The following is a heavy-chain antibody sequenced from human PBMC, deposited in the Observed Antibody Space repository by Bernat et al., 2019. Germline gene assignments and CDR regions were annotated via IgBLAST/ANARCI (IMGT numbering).Heavy chain of an antibody. V-gene: IGHV1-3*01. CDR2: ISAGNGKT. CDR1: GYTFTNYA. CDR3: ARDLVVAATDTYWYFDL. Sequence: QVQLVQSGTEVKKPGASVKASCKASGYTFTNYAMHWVRQAPGQGLEWMGWISAGNGKTKYSQKFQCRVTITRDTSASTAYMELSSLRSEDTAVYYCARDLVVAATDTYWYFDLWGRGTLVTVSS. J-gene: IGHJ2*01. D-gene: IGHD2-15*01.